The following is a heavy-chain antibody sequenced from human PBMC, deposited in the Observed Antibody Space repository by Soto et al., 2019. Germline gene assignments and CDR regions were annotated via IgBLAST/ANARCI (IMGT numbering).Heavy chain of an antibody. D-gene: IGHD3-16*01. V-gene: IGHV1-18*01. CDR3: VMVDNYVTPTPQDV. CDR1: GYIFVNYG. CDR2: ISPYTGNT. J-gene: IGHJ6*02. Sequence: QVQLVQSGDEVKKPGASVKVSCKASGYIFVNYGIAWVRQAPRQGLEWMGWISPYTGNTHSASKVQGRLTMTTDKSTRTAYMDLGSLTSDDTAVYYCVMVDNYVTPTPQDVWGQGTTVTVSS.